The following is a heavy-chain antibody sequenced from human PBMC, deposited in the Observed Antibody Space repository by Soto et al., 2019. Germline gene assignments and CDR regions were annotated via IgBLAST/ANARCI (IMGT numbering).Heavy chain of an antibody. Sequence: ASVKVSCKASGYTFTSYGISWVRQAPGQGLEWMGWISAYNGNTNYAQKLQGRVTMTTDTSTSTAYMELRSLRSDDTAVYYCARVVFGRGNWHYVATDPWGQGTLVTVSS. CDR2: ISAYNGNT. J-gene: IGHJ5*02. V-gene: IGHV1-18*01. CDR1: GYTFTSYG. D-gene: IGHD1-7*01. CDR3: ARVVFGRGNWHYVATDP.